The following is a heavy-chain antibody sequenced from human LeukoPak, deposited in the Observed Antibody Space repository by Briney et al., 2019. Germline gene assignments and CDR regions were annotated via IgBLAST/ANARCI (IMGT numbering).Heavy chain of an antibody. Sequence: GGSLRLSCAASEFTFSSYWMSWVRQAPGRGLEWVSYISSGTSTTYYADSVKGRFTISRDNAKNSLYLQLNSLRDEDTAVYYCARGRGLTLSYHYFDYWGQGTLVTVSS. CDR3: ARGRGLTLSYHYFDY. CDR2: ISSGTSTT. CDR1: EFTFSSYW. D-gene: IGHD3-10*01. J-gene: IGHJ4*02. V-gene: IGHV3-48*02.